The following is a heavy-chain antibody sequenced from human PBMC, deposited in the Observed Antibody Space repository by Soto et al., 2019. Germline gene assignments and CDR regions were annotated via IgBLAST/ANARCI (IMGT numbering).Heavy chain of an antibody. V-gene: IGHV4-31*02. D-gene: IGHD3-10*01. CDR1: GGSISSGDYY. CDR3: ARIGQVTDLDY. J-gene: IGHJ4*02. CDR2: IYYSGST. Sequence: TLSLPCTVSGGSISSGDYYWSWIRQHPGKGLEWIGYIYYSGSTYYNPSLKRRVTISVDTSKNQFSLKLSSVTAADTAVYYCARIGQVTDLDYWGQGTLVTVSS.